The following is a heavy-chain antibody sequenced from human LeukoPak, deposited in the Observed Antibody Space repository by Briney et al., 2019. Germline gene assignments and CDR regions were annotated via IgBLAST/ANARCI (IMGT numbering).Heavy chain of an antibody. CDR3: ASVAAAGPGT. CDR1: GYSISSGYD. D-gene: IGHD6-13*01. CDR2: IYYRRTT. V-gene: IGHV4-38-2*02. Sequence: PSETLSLTCTVSGYSISSGYDWGWIRQPPGKGLEWIGSIYYRRTTYYNPSLKSRVTISIDTSENQLSLRLSSVTAADTAVYYCASVAAAGPGTWGQGTLVTVSS. J-gene: IGHJ4*02.